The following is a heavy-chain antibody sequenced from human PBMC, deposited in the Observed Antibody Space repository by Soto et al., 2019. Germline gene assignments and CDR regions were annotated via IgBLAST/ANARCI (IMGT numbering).Heavy chain of an antibody. Sequence: QVQLVQSGAEVKKPGASVKVSCKASGYTFTSYGISWVRQAPGQGLEWMGWISAYNGNTNYAQKLQGRVTKTTDTSTSTAYMELRSLRSDDTAVYYCARAGVAVAGNYYYYGMDVWGQGTTVTVSS. CDR1: GYTFTSYG. D-gene: IGHD6-19*01. CDR3: ARAGVAVAGNYYYYGMDV. J-gene: IGHJ6*02. CDR2: ISAYNGNT. V-gene: IGHV1-18*01.